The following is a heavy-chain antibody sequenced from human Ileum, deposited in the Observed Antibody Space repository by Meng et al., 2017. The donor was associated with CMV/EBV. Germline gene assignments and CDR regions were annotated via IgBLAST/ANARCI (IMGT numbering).Heavy chain of an antibody. Sequence: GGSLRLSCAASGFTFDSYDINWVRQAPGKGLEWVSYISSSGSTIFYADSVKGRFTISRDNAKNSLYLQMNSLRAEDTAVYYCARDNGGYWGRGQYGMDVWGQETTVTVSS. CDR1: GFTFDSYD. D-gene: IGHD7-27*01. J-gene: IGHJ6*02. CDR2: ISSSGSTI. CDR3: ARDNGGYWGRGQYGMDV. V-gene: IGHV3-48*03.